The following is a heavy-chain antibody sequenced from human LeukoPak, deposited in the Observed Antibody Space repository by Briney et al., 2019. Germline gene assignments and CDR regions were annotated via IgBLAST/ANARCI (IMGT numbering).Heavy chain of an antibody. Sequence: ASVKVSCKASGYTFSGYYMHWVRQAPGQGLEWMGWINPNSGGTRYVQKFQGRVTMTRDTSISTAYMELSRLRSDDTAVYYCASGSLPSYFDHGGQGTRVTVPS. J-gene: IGHJ4*02. V-gene: IGHV1-2*02. D-gene: IGHD3-16*01. CDR3: ASGSLPSYFDH. CDR2: INPNSGGT. CDR1: GYTFSGYY.